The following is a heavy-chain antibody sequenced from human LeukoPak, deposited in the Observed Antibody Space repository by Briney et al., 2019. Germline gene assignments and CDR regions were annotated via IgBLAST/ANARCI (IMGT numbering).Heavy chain of an antibody. CDR1: GFTFRKYW. D-gene: IGHD3/OR15-3a*01. J-gene: IGHJ4*02. V-gene: IGHV3-30*03. CDR3: FGQGYYFDY. Sequence: GGSLRLSCAASGFTFRKYWMSWVRQAPGKGLEWVAVISYDGSNKYYADSVKGRFTISRDNSKNTLYLQMNSLRAEDTAVYYCFGQGYYFDYWGQGTLVTVSS. CDR2: ISYDGSNK.